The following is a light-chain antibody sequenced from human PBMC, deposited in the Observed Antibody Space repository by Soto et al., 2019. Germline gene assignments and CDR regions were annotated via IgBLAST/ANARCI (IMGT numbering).Light chain of an antibody. CDR3: SSYTSSSTPVV. Sequence: QSALTQPASVSGSPGQLITISCTGTSSDVGDYNYVSWYQQHPGKAPKLMIYEVSNRPSGVSNRFSGSKSGNTASLTVSGLQAEDEADYYCSSYTSSSTPVVFGGGTKLTVL. J-gene: IGLJ2*01. CDR2: EVS. V-gene: IGLV2-14*01. CDR1: SSDVGDYNY.